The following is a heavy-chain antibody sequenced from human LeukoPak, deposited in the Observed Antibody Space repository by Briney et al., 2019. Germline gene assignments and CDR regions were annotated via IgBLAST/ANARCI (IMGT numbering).Heavy chain of an antibody. D-gene: IGHD2-15*01. V-gene: IGHV6-1*01. J-gene: IGHJ3*02. Sequence: SQTLSLTCAISGDSVSSNRAGWNWIRQSPSRGLEWLGRTYYRSKWYNDFAPSVRNRITINPDTSKNQFSLQLNSVTPEDTAVYYCAREKRGGWALCDAFDIWGQGTMVTVSS. CDR1: GDSVSSNRAG. CDR2: TYYRSKWYN. CDR3: AREKRGGWALCDAFDI.